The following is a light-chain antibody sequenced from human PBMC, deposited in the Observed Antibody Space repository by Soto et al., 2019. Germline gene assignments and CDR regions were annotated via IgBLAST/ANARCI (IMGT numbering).Light chain of an antibody. J-gene: IGLJ1*01. V-gene: IGLV2-14*03. CDR3: SSHTTSNTRV. CDR1: SSDVGAYDF. CDR2: EVS. Sequence: QSVLTQPASVSGSPGQSIAISCTGTSSDVGAYDFVSWYQQHPDKAPKLLIYEVSNRPSGVSDRCSGSKSVNTATLTISGLQAEDEADYYCSSHTTSNTRVFGTGTKLTVL.